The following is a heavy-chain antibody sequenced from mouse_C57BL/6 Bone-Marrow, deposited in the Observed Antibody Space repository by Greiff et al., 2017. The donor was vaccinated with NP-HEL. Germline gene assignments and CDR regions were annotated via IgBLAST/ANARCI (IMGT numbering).Heavy chain of an antibody. CDR2: IDPANGYT. D-gene: IGHD2-4*01. CDR3: ARGVYDYDGGY. Sequence: VQLKQSVAELVRPGASVKLSCTASGFTFTNTYMHWVKQRPEQGLEWIGMIDPANGYTNYAPKFKGKATITVDTSSNTAYLQLSSLTSEDTAIYCCARGVYDYDGGYWGQGTTVTVSS. CDR1: GFTFTNTY. J-gene: IGHJ2*01. V-gene: IGHV14-3*01.